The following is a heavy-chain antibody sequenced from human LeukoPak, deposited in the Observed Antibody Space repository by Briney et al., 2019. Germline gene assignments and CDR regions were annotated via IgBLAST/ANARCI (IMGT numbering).Heavy chain of an antibody. CDR3: ASRGNFQN. CDR1: GFTVSSNY. CDR2: IYSGGST. J-gene: IGHJ1*01. Sequence: GGSLRLSCAASGFTVSSNYMSWVRQAPGKGLEWVSVIYSGGSTYYADSVKGRFTISRDNAKNSLYLQMNSLRDEDTAVYYCASRGNFQNWGQGTLVTVSS. V-gene: IGHV3-53*01. D-gene: IGHD3-10*01.